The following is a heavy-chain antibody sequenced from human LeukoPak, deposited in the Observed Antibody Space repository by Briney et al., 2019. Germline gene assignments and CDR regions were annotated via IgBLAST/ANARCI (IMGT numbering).Heavy chain of an antibody. Sequence: SGTLSLTCAVSGGSISSSNWWSWVRQPPGKGLEWIGEIYHSGSTNYNPSLKSRVTISVDKPKNQFSLRLSSVTAADTALYYCARVWDLAADGYTFDIWGQGTMVTVSS. D-gene: IGHD6-13*01. CDR3: ARVWDLAADGYTFDI. V-gene: IGHV4-4*02. CDR2: IYHSGST. J-gene: IGHJ3*02. CDR1: GGSISSSNW.